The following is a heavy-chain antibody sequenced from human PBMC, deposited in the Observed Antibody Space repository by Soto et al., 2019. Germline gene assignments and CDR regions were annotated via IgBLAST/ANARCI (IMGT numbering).Heavy chain of an antibody. V-gene: IGHV1-69*01. Sequence: QVQLVQSGAEVKKPGSSVKVSCKASGGTFSSYAISWVRQAPGQGLEWMGGIIPIFGTATYAQKFQGRVTITADESTSTAYMELSSLRSEDTAVYYCARGASSTTDEPFDYWGQGTLVTVSS. CDR2: IIPIFGTA. CDR3: ARGASSTTDEPFDY. D-gene: IGHD4-4*01. J-gene: IGHJ4*02. CDR1: GGTFSSYA.